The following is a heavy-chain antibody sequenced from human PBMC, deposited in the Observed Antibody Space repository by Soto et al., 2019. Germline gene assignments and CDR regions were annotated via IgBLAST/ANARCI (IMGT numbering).Heavy chain of an antibody. CDR2: ISVYNGNT. CDR3: ARDSGGMDYGMDV. Sequence: QVQLVQSGAEVKKPGASVKVSCKASGYTFTSCGISWVRQAPGQGLEWGGWISVYNGNTNYAQKLQGRVTMTTDTSTNTAYMELRSLRSDDTAVYYCARDSGGMDYGMDVWGQGTTVTVSS. CDR1: GYTFTSCG. D-gene: IGHD3-16*01. V-gene: IGHV1-18*01. J-gene: IGHJ6*02.